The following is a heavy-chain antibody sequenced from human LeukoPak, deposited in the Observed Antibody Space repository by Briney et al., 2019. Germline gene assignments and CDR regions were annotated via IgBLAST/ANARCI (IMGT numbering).Heavy chain of an antibody. CDR1: GGSISSGGYY. V-gene: IGHV4-31*03. CDR2: IYPSGST. CDR3: ARGRYSGYDPPTDY. D-gene: IGHD5-12*01. J-gene: IGHJ4*02. Sequence: SETPSLTCTVSGGSISSGGYYWSWIRQHPGKGLEWIGFIYPSGSTYFNPSLKSRVTMSVDTSKNQFSLKLSSVTAADTAVYYCARGRYSGYDPPTDYWGQGSLVTVSS.